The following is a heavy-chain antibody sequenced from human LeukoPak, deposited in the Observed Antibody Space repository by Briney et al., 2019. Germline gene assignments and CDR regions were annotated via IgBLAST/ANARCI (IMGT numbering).Heavy chain of an antibody. V-gene: IGHV3-73*01. CDR2: IRTKATSYDA. D-gene: IGHD6-19*01. Sequence: PGGSLRLSCAASGFTFSGSPMHWVRQASGKGLEWVGRIRTKATSYDAAYAASVKGRFTISRDNAKNTLYLQMNSLRAEDTAVYYCVQYIGGWLWGQGTLVTVSS. CDR1: GFTFSGSP. CDR3: VQYIGGWL. J-gene: IGHJ4*02.